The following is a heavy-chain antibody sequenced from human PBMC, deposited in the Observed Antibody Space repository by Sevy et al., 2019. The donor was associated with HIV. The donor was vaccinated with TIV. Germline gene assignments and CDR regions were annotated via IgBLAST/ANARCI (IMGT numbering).Heavy chain of an antibody. D-gene: IGHD6-19*01. Sequence: GGSLRLSCAAFGFTFSNYWMSWVRQVPGKGLEWVANINQDGSEKYYVDSVRGRFSISRDNAKNSVYLQMHSLRAEETAVYYCAGWVGSESSGWSLVTWGQGTLVTVSS. CDR2: INQDGSEK. J-gene: IGHJ5*02. CDR3: AGWVGSESSGWSLVT. CDR1: GFTFSNYW. V-gene: IGHV3-7*01.